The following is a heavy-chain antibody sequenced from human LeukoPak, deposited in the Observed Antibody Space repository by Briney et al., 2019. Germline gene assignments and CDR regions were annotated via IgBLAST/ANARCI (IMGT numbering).Heavy chain of an antibody. CDR2: IYYSRST. D-gene: IGHD3-9*01. CDR3: ARHTPSPSDILTGYYCAIDY. J-gene: IGHJ4*02. Sequence: SETLSLTCTVSGYTFSSYYLSWIRQPPGKGLEWTGYIYYSRSTNYNAYLKSRVTISGETSKKQYSLKLTSVTAADTVVYYCARHTPSPSDILTGYYCAIDYWGQGTLVTVSS. CDR1: GYTFSSYY. V-gene: IGHV4-59*08.